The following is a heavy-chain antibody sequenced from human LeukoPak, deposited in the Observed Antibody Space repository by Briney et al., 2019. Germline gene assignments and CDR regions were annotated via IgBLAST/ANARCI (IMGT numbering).Heavy chain of an antibody. D-gene: IGHD2-15*01. J-gene: IGHJ5*02. Sequence: SVKVSCKASGGTFSSYAISWVRQAPGQGLEWMGRIIPILGIANYAQKFQGRVTITADKSTSTAYMELSSLRSEDTAVYYCAKDIAPYPSSTNHNNWFDPWGQGTLVTVSS. CDR1: GGTFSSYA. V-gene: IGHV1-69*04. CDR3: AKDIAPYPSSTNHNNWFDP. CDR2: IIPILGIA.